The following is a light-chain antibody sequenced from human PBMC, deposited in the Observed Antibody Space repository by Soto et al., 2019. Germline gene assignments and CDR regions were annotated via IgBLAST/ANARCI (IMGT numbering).Light chain of an antibody. J-gene: IGKJ4*01. V-gene: IGKV3-11*01. CDR3: QQRSNWPPVT. CDR2: DAS. Sequence: EIVLTQSPATLSLSPGERATLSCRASQSVSSYLAWNQQKPGQAPRLLIYDASNRATGIPARFSGSGSGTDFTLTISSLAPEDFAIYYCQQRSNWPPVTFGGGNKVEIK. CDR1: QSVSSY.